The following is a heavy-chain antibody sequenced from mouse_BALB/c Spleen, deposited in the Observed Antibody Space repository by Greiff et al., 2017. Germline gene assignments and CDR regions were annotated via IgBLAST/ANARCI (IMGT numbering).Heavy chain of an antibody. CDR1: GDSITSGY. CDR3: ARGGHGDTTFWFAY. Sequence: EVQRVESGPSLVKPSQTLSLTCSVTGDSITSGYWNWIRKFPGNKLEYMGYISYSGSTYYNPSLKSRISITRDTSKNQYYLQLNSVTTEDTATYYCARGGHGDTTFWFAYWGQGTLVTVSA. J-gene: IGHJ3*01. V-gene: IGHV3-8*02. D-gene: IGHD3-3*01. CDR2: ISYSGST.